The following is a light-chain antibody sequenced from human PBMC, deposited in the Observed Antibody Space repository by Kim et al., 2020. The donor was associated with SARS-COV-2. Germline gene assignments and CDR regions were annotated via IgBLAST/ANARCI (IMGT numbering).Light chain of an antibody. CDR3: LQCDDLFT. J-gene: IGKJ3*01. Sequence: SAAVGDRVTITCQASEDISNSLNGYQQKPGKAPKLLIYDASNLESGVPSRFSGSGSGTDFTLIISSLQTEDVATYYCLQCDDLFTFGPGTKVDIK. CDR2: DAS. CDR1: EDISNS. V-gene: IGKV1-33*01.